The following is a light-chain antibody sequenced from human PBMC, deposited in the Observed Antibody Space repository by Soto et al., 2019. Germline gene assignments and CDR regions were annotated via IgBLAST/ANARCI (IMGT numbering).Light chain of an antibody. CDR2: GAS. CDR3: QQYGSSPVT. Sequence: EIVLTQSPGTPSLSPGERATLSCRASQSVSSSYLAWYQQKPGQAPRLLIYGASSRATGIPDRFSGSGSGTDFTLTISRLEPEDFAVYYCQQYGSSPVTFGQGTKVEIK. J-gene: IGKJ1*01. V-gene: IGKV3-20*01. CDR1: QSVSSSY.